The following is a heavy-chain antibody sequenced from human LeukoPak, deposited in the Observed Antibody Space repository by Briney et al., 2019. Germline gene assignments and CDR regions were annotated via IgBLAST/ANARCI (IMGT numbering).Heavy chain of an antibody. CDR1: GYTFTSYG. CDR3: ARDRRGSGYDPGVWFDP. J-gene: IGHJ5*02. CDR2: ISAHNGNT. V-gene: IGHV1-18*01. Sequence: ASVKVSCKASGYTFTSYGISWVRQAPGQGLEWMGWISAHNGNTNYAQKLQGRVTMTTDTSTSTAYMELRSLRSDDTAVYYCARDRRGSGYDPGVWFDPWGQGTLVTVSS. D-gene: IGHD5-12*01.